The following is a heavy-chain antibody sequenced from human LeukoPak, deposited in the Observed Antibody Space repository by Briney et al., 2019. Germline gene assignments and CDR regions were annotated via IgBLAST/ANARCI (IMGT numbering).Heavy chain of an antibody. CDR1: GGSMSPYH. V-gene: IGHV4-59*12. Sequence: SETLSLTCTVSGGSMSPYHWGWIRQPPGKGLEWTGYIYYSGSTNYNPSLNSRVTISVDTSKNQFSLRLSSVTAADTAVYYCARREDYYDSSGYYSYYFDYWGQGTLVTVSS. CDR3: ARREDYYDSSGYYSYYFDY. D-gene: IGHD3-22*01. CDR2: IYYSGST. J-gene: IGHJ4*02.